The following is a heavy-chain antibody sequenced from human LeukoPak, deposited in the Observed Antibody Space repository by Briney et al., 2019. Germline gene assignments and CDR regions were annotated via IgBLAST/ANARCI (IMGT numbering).Heavy chain of an antibody. CDR1: GYTFTSYG. D-gene: IGHD3-22*01. Sequence: GAAVKVSCKAPGYTFTSYGISWERQAPGQGLEWMGWTSAYNGNTNYAQKLQGSVTMTTDTSTSTAYMELRSLRSDDTAVYYCARDLRSYYYDSSVYYLLYWGQGTLVTVSS. CDR3: ARDLRSYYYDSSVYYLLY. J-gene: IGHJ4*02. CDR2: TSAYNGNT. V-gene: IGHV1-18*01.